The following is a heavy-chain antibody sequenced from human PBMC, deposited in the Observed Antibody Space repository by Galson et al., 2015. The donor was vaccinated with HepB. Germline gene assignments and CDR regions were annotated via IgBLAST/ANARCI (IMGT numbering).Heavy chain of an antibody. D-gene: IGHD6-19*01. CDR2: IYYSGST. CDR1: GGSISSSSYY. CDR3: ARRAPRGVAGTRAFDI. V-gene: IGHV4-39*01. J-gene: IGHJ3*02. Sequence: SETLSLTCTVSGGSISSSSYYWGWIRQPPGKGLEWIGSIYYSGSTYYNPSLKSRVTISVDTSKNQFSLKPSSVTAADTAVYYCARRAPRGVAGTRAFDIWGQGTMVTVSS.